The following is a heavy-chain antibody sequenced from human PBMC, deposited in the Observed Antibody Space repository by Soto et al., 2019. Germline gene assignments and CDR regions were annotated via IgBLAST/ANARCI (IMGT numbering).Heavy chain of an antibody. CDR2: IYYSGST. V-gene: IGHV4-59*01. D-gene: IGHD3-16*01. CDR1: GGSISSYY. Sequence: KPSETLSLTCTVSGGSISSYYWSWIRQPPGKGLEWIGYIYYSGSTSYNPSLKSRVTISVDTSKNQFSLKLSSVTAADTAMYYCAGGGGDKVSTFDYWGQGTLVTISS. J-gene: IGHJ4*02. CDR3: AGGGGDKVSTFDY.